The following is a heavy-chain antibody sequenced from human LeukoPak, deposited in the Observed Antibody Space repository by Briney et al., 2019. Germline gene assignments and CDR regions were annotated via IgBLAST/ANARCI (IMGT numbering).Heavy chain of an antibody. CDR3: ARDRYYYDSSGPLDY. J-gene: IGHJ4*02. V-gene: IGHV3-7*01. CDR2: IKQDGSEK. Sequence: GGSLRLSCAASGFTFSSYWMSWVRQAPGKGLEWVANIKQDGSEKYYVDSVKGRFTISRDNAKNSLYLQMNSLRAEDTAVYYCARDRYYYDSSGPLDYWGQGTLVTVSS. D-gene: IGHD3-22*01. CDR1: GFTFSSYW.